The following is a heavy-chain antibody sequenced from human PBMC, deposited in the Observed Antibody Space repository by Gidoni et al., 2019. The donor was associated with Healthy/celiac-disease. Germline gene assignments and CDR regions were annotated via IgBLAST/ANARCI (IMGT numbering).Heavy chain of an antibody. V-gene: IGHV3-9*01. CDR1: GFTFDDYA. Sequence: EVQLVESGGGLVQPGRSLRLSCAASGFTFDDYAMHWVRQAPGKGLEWVSGISWNSGSIGYADSVKGRFTISRDNAKNSLYLQMNSLRAEDTALYYCAKDSSGWYAGSWFDPWGQGTLVTVSS. CDR3: AKDSSGWYAGSWFDP. CDR2: ISWNSGSI. D-gene: IGHD6-19*01. J-gene: IGHJ5*02.